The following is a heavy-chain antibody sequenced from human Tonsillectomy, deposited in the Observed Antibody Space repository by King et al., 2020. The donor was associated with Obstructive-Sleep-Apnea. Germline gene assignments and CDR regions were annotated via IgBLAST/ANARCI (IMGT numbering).Heavy chain of an antibody. V-gene: IGHV3-30*18. J-gene: IGHJ4*02. CDR3: AKDRGVAGTMAD. CDR1: GFTFSSYG. D-gene: IGHD6-19*01. CDR2: ISYDGSER. Sequence: VQLVESGGGVVQPGRSLRLSCAASGFTFSSYGMHWVRQAPGKGLEWVTDISYDGSERYYADSVKGRFTISRDDSKNTLYLQMNSLRAEDTAVYYCAKDRGVAGTMADWGQGTLVTVSS.